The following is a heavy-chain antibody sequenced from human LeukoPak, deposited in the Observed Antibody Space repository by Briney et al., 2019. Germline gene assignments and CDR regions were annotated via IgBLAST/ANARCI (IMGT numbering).Heavy chain of an antibody. CDR2: IYSGGST. V-gene: IGHV3-66*01. Sequence: GGSLRLSCAASGFTVSSNYMSWVRQAPGKGLEWVSVIYSGGSTYYADSVKGRFTIFRDNSKNTLYLQMNSLRAEDTAVYYCARERVVVVAATSYYYGMDVWGQGTTVTVSS. J-gene: IGHJ6*02. D-gene: IGHD2-15*01. CDR3: ARERVVVVAATSYYYGMDV. CDR1: GFTVSSNY.